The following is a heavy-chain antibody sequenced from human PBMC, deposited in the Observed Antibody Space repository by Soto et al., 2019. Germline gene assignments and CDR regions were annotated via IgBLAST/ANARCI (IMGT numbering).Heavy chain of an antibody. CDR1: GYTFTSYA. J-gene: IGHJ4*02. V-gene: IGHV1-3*01. CDR2: INAGNGNT. D-gene: IGHD3-3*01. Sequence: GASVKVSCKASGYTFTSYAMHWLRQAPGQRLEWMGWINAGNGNTKYSQKFQGRVTITRDTSASTAYMELSSLRSEDTAVYYCARDIYAFWSGPLDYWGQGTLVTVSS. CDR3: ARDIYAFWSGPLDY.